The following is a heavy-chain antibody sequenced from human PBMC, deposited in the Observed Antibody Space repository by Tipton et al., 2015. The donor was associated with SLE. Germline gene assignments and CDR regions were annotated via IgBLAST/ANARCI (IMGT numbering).Heavy chain of an antibody. D-gene: IGHD1-26*01. CDR2: ISTSGDTI. CDR1: GFTFGDHY. Sequence: QLVQSGGGLVKPGGSLRLSCAASGFTFGDHYMSWIRLAPGKGLEWVSYISTSGDTIYYADSVRGRFTISRDNTKNTLYLQMNSLRDDDTAVYYCARDRQQSRYRGNDYWGQGTLVTVSS. CDR3: ARDRQQSRYRGNDY. J-gene: IGHJ4*02. V-gene: IGHV3-11*01.